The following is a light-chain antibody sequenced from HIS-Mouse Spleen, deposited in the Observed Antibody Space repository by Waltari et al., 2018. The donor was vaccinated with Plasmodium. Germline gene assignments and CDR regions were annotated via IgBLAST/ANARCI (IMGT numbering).Light chain of an antibody. Sequence: QSALTQPRPVSGSPGQSVTISCTGTSSDVGGYNYVSWYQQHPGKAPKLMIYDVSKRPSRVPDRFSGSKSGNTASLTISGLQAEDEADYCCCSYAGSYTYVFGTGTEVTVL. CDR3: CSYAGSYTYV. V-gene: IGLV2-11*01. CDR2: DVS. CDR1: SSDVGGYNY. J-gene: IGLJ1*01.